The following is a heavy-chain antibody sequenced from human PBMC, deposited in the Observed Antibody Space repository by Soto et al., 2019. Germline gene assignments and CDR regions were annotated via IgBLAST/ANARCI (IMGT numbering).Heavy chain of an antibody. V-gene: IGHV3-13*01. J-gene: IGHJ2*01. CDR2: IATAGDT. Sequence: KGLEWVSVIATAGDTYYPGSVKCRFIISRENAKNSLYLQMNSLRAGDTAVFYCASFFFQAKDGIRASVPVSAFLLNRSSDL. D-gene: IGHD1-26*01. CDR3: ASFFFQAKDGIRASVPVSAFLLNRSSDL.